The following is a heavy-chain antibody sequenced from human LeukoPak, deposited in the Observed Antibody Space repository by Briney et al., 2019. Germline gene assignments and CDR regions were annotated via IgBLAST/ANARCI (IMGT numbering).Heavy chain of an antibody. D-gene: IGHD6-19*01. Sequence: PGGSLRLSCPASGFTYSKYWMHWVRPPPGKGLASVSRINTDGTVTTYADSVKGRFTVSRDNANNTMLLQMNSVRDEDTAVYYCATKQWLAPPPDSWGQGTPVTVSS. J-gene: IGHJ4*02. CDR3: ATKQWLAPPPDS. CDR1: GFTYSKYW. CDR2: INTDGTVT. V-gene: IGHV3-74*01.